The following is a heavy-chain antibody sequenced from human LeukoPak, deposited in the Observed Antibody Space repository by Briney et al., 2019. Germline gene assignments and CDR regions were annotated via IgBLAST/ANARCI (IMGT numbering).Heavy chain of an antibody. CDR1: GFTFSSYA. D-gene: IGHD6-13*01. Sequence: GGSLRLSCAASGFTFSSYAMHWVRQAAGKGLEWVAVISYDGSNKYYADSVKGRFTISRDNSKNTLYLQMNSLRAEDTAVYYCARVALIAAAPTYDYWGQGTLVTVSS. J-gene: IGHJ4*02. V-gene: IGHV3-30-3*01. CDR3: ARVALIAAAPTYDY. CDR2: ISYDGSNK.